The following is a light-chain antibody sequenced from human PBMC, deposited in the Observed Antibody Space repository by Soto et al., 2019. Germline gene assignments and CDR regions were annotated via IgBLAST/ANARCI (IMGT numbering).Light chain of an antibody. V-gene: IGLV1-47*01. Sequence: QSVLTQPPSASGTPGHRVTISCSGSSSNIGRGSVNWYQQLPGTAPRLLIFRDGQRPSGVPARFFGSKSDTSASLAITGLRSEDEAHYYCAVWDNSMTAWVFGGGTKLTVL. CDR1: SSNIGRGS. CDR2: RDG. J-gene: IGLJ3*02. CDR3: AVWDNSMTAWV.